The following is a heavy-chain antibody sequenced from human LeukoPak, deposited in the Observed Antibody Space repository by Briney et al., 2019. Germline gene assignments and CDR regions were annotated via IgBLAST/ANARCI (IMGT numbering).Heavy chain of an antibody. D-gene: IGHD3-16*02. J-gene: IGHJ4*02. V-gene: IGHV1-2*02. Sequence: ASVKVSCKASGYTFSGYQIHWVRQAPGQGPEWMGWINPNSGDTKYAQKFQGRVTMTSDTSTSTVYMELSRLSSDDTAVYSCARGAVSGTYRYLYWGQGTLVTVSS. CDR3: ARGAVSGTYRYLY. CDR1: GYTFSGYQ. CDR2: INPNSGDT.